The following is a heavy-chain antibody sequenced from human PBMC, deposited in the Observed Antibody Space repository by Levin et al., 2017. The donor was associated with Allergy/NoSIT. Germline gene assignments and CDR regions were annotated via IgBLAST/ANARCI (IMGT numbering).Heavy chain of an antibody. Sequence: AGGSLRLSCAASGFTFSSYAMHWVRQAPGKGLEWVAVISYDGSNKYYADSVKGRFTISRDNSKNTLYLQMNSLRAEDTAVYYCARGGVSLRGLEWLLDYWGQGTLVTVSS. CDR1: GFTFSSYA. CDR2: ISYDGSNK. D-gene: IGHD3-3*01. V-gene: IGHV3-30-3*01. J-gene: IGHJ4*02. CDR3: ARGGVSLRGLEWLLDY.